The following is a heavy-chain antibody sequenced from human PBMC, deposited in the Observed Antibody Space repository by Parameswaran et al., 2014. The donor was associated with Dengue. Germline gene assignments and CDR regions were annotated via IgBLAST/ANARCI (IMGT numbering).Heavy chain of an antibody. CDR2: VTGNGGST. J-gene: IGHJ4*02. Sequence: QMPGKGLEWVSTVTGNGGSTYYADSVKGRFSISRDNSKNTLYLQMNSLRAADTAVYYCAKNLGVDRGYFFDDWGQGTLVTVSS. CDR3: AKNLGVDRGYFFDD. D-gene: IGHD1-14*01. V-gene: IGHV3-23*01.